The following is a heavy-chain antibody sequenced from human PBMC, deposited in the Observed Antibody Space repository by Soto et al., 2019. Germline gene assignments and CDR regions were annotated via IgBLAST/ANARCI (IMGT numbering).Heavy chain of an antibody. D-gene: IGHD2-2*02. CDR3: ARRHYCSSTSCYIYYYGMDV. J-gene: IGHJ6*02. CDR2: IYHSGST. Sequence: QVQLQESGPGLVKPSGTLSLTCAVSGGAISSSNWWSWVRQPPGKGLEWIGEIYHSGSTNYNPSLKSRVTIAVDKSKNQFSLKLSSVTAADTAVYDCARRHYCSSTSCYIYYYGMDVWGQGTTVTVSS. CDR1: GGAISSSNW. V-gene: IGHV4-4*02.